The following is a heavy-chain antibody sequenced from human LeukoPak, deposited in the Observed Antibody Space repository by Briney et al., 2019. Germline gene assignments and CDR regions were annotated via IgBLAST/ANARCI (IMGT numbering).Heavy chain of an antibody. CDR1: GGTFSSYA. J-gene: IGHJ6*02. CDR2: IIPILGIA. D-gene: IGHD6-13*01. CDR3: AREGIAARYYYYGMDV. Sequence: SVKVSCKASGGTFSSYANSWVRQAPGQGLEWMGRIIPILGIANYAQKFQGRVTITADKSTSTAYMELSSLRSEDTAVYYCAREGIAARYYYYGMDVWGQGTTVTVSS. V-gene: IGHV1-69*04.